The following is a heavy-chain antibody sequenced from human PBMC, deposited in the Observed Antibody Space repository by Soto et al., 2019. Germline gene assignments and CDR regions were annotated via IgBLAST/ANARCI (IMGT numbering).Heavy chain of an antibody. J-gene: IGHJ4*02. CDR3: ARRSSGRYFDWSPFDY. V-gene: IGHV4-34*01. D-gene: IGHD3-9*01. CDR1: GGSFSGYY. Sequence: PSETLSLTCAVYGGSFSGYYWSWIRQPPGKGLEWIGEINHSGSTNYNPSLKSRVTISVDTSKNQFSLKLSSVTAADTAVYYCARRSSGRYFDWSPFDYWGQGTLVTVSS. CDR2: INHSGST.